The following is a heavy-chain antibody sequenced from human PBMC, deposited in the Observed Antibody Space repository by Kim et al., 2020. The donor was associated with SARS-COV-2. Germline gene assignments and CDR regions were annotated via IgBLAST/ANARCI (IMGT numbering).Heavy chain of an antibody. CDR2: IHNGTSTT. J-gene: IGHJ5*01. CDR1: GFTFSNYT. CDR3: AKCGSFTSGWF. D-gene: IGHD2-15*01. V-gene: IGHV3-23*03. Sequence: GGSLRLSCEGSGFTFSNYTLNWVRQAPGKGLEWVSNIHNGTSTTAYADSVKGRFTISRDNFKNTLYLQMNSLRAEDTAVYYCAKCGSFTSGWF.